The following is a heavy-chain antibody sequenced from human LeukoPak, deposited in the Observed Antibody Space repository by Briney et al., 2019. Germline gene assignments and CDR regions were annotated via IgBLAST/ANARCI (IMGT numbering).Heavy chain of an antibody. V-gene: IGHV5-51*01. CDR2: IYPGDSDT. CDR3: ARTPELGDENWYFDL. CDR1: GSRFTSYW. J-gene: IGHJ2*01. D-gene: IGHD7-27*01. Sequence: GESLKISCKGSGSRFTSYWIGWARQMPGKGLEWMGIIYPGDSDTRYSPSFQGQVTISTDKSISTAYLQWSSLKASDTAMYYCARTPELGDENWYFDLWGRGTLVTVSS.